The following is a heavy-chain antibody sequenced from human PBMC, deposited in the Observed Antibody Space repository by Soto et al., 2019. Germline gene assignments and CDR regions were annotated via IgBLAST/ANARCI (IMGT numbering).Heavy chain of an antibody. J-gene: IGHJ4*02. CDR2: ISAYNGNT. CDR1: GYTFTSYG. V-gene: IGHV1-18*01. CDR3: AITLYYDSSGYYFDF. D-gene: IGHD3-22*01. Sequence: QVQLVQSGAEVKKPGASVKVSCKASGYTFTSYGISWVRQAPGQGLEWMGWISAYNGNTNYAQKLQGRVTMTTDTSTSTGYIELGSLRSDDKAVYYCAITLYYDSSGYYFDFWGQGTLGTVSS.